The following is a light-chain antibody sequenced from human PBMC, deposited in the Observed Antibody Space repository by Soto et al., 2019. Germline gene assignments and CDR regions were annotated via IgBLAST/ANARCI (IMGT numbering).Light chain of an antibody. Sequence: QSVLTQPPSVSGAPGQRVTIACTGSSSNIGAGYDVHWYRHLPGVAPKLLLFRSSHRPSGVPDRFSGFTSGTSASLAITGLQPDDEAVYYCQSFDSGLVGLIFGAGTKLTVL. CDR2: RSS. CDR1: SSNIGAGYD. V-gene: IGLV1-40*01. J-gene: IGLJ2*01. CDR3: QSFDSGLVGLI.